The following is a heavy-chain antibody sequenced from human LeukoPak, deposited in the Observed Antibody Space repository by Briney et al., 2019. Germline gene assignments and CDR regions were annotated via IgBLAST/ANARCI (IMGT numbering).Heavy chain of an antibody. Sequence: PGGSLRLSCVASGFTFSNYAMNWVRQAPGKGLEWVSGLSDDGFKTYYADSVKGRFTISRDNSQSTLYLLMNSLRAEDTAIYYCAIGCRGGCLSSGYESWGQGILVTVSS. CDR3: AIGCRGGCLSSGYES. CDR1: GFTFSNYA. V-gene: IGHV3-23*01. CDR2: LSDDGFKT. D-gene: IGHD6-19*01. J-gene: IGHJ5*02.